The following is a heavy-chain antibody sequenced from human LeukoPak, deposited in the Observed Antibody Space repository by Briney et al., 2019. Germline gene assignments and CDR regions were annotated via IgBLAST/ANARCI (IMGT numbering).Heavy chain of an antibody. V-gene: IGHV3-23*01. CDR1: GFTFSTYA. CDR3: ATDLG. Sequence: GGSLRLSCAASGFTFSTYAMSWVRQAPGKGLEWVSTISGSGANTYYADSVRGRFTISRDNSKNTLYLHMNSLRAEDTAVYYCATDLGWGQGTLVTVSS. CDR2: ISGSGANT. J-gene: IGHJ4*02. D-gene: IGHD4-17*01.